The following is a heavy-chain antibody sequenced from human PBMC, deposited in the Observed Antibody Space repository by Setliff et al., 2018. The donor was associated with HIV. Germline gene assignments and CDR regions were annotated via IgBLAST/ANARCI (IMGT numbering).Heavy chain of an antibody. CDR3: ARVRYSSSWYSHAFDI. D-gene: IGHD6-13*01. J-gene: IGHJ3*02. CDR2: IYYSGST. Sequence: SETLSLTCTVSGGSISSYYWSWIRQPPGKGLEWIGYIYYSGSTNYNPSLKSRVTISVDTSKNQFSLKLSSVTAADTAVYYCARVRYSSSWYSHAFDIWGQGTMVTVSS. V-gene: IGHV4-59*01. CDR1: GGSISSYY.